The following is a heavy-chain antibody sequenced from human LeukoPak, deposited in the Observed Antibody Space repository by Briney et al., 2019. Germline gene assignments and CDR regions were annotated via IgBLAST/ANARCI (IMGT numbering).Heavy chain of an antibody. CDR3: ALHYDSSGYFARNFDY. J-gene: IGHJ4*02. CDR1: GFTFSSYS. CDR2: IYSGGNT. V-gene: IGHV3-53*01. Sequence: GGSLRLSCAASGFTFSSYSMNWVRQAPGKGLEWVSVIYSGGNTYYADSVKGRFTISRDTSKSTLYLQMSSLRAEDTAVYYCALHYDSSGYFARNFDYWGQGTLVTVSS. D-gene: IGHD3-22*01.